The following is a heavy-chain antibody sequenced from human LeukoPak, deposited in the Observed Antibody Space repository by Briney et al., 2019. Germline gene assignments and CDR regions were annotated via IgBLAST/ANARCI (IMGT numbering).Heavy chain of an antibody. CDR3: ARESITMVRGVPATAFDY. V-gene: IGHV3-11*04. CDR2: ISSSVSTI. J-gene: IGHJ4*02. Sequence: PGGSLRLSCAASGFTFIDYYMSSIRQAPGKRLEWVSYISSSVSTIYYADSVKGRFTISRDNAKNSLYLQMTSLRAEDTAVYYCARESITMVRGVPATAFDYWGQGTLVTVSS. CDR1: GFTFIDYY. D-gene: IGHD3-10*01.